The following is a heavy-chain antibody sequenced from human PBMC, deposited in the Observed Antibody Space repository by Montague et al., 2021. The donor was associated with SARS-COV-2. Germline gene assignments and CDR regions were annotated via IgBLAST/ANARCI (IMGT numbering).Heavy chain of an antibody. V-gene: IGHV4-4*07. CDR3: ARAIWHLDV. Sequence: SETLSLTCSVSGDSISRYYWSWIRQSYGKGLEWIGRIYTGGHVNXNPARHSRVSMSVDTSKSQVSLNVTSVTAADTAVYYCARAIWHLDVWGRGILVTVSS. J-gene: IGHJ2*01. CDR2: IYTGGHV. CDR1: GDSISRYY.